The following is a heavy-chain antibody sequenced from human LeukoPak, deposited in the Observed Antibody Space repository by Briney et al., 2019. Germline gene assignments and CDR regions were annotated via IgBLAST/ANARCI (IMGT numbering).Heavy chain of an antibody. J-gene: IGHJ6*04. CDR2: ISSSGSTV. Sequence: GGSLRLSCAASGFTFSSYEMKWVRQAPGKGLAWVSYISSSGSTVYYANSVKGRFTISRDNAKNSLYLQVNSLRAEDTAVYYCATPLKLPPGYYGMDVWGKGTTVTVSS. D-gene: IGHD2-15*01. CDR1: GFTFSSYE. CDR3: ATPLKLPPGYYGMDV. V-gene: IGHV3-48*03.